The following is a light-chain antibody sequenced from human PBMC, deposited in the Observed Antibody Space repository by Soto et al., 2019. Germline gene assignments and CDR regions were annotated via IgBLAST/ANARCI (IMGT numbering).Light chain of an antibody. V-gene: IGKV1-9*01. CDR3: QQLFSSPRT. CDR1: QGIINY. J-gene: IGKJ3*01. Sequence: IELTQSPSPLSSSVGDRVTITCRASQGIINYLAGYQQKPGKAPKLLIDGASTLQSEVPSRFGGSGAGTEFPLTVSRLQPEDFAFYYCQQLFSSPRTFGTGTKVDIK. CDR2: GAS.